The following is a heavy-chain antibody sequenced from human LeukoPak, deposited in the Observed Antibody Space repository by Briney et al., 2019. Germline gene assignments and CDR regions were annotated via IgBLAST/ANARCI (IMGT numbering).Heavy chain of an antibody. CDR3: ARLYLPYTSAWYGSAFDI. D-gene: IGHD6-13*01. V-gene: IGHV5-51*01. CDR2: LKPGDSDT. CDR1: GYSFTSYW. J-gene: IGHJ3*02. Sequence: GESLKISCKSSGYSFTSYWIAWVRQMPGKGLEWTGILKPGDSDTRYSPSFQGQVTISADRSITTAYLQWSSLKASDTAMYYCARLYLPYTSAWYGSAFDIWGQGTMVTVSS.